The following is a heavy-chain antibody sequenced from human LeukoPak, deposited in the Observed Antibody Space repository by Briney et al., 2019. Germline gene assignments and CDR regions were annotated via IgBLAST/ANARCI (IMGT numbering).Heavy chain of an antibody. V-gene: IGHV4-34*01. Sequence: SETLSLTCAVYGGSFSTYYWSWIRQSPGKGLEWIAEINHRGDTNYNPSVKSRVTISVDTSKNQFSLKLRLLTAADTAVYYCARGPTISETGYFDYWGQGTLVTVSS. CDR3: ARGPTISETGYFDY. D-gene: IGHD1-1*01. J-gene: IGHJ4*03. CDR2: INHRGDT. CDR1: GGSFSTYY.